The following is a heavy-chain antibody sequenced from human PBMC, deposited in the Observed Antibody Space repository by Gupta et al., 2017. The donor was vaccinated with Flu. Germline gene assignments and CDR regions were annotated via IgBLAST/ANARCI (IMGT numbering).Heavy chain of an antibody. CDR3: ARESGGSSVWTNWFDP. Sequence: QVQLVQSGTDMKKPRASVKVSCKASGYTFTDFYLDWVRPAPGQGLEWMGRINTKTGGTTYAQKFLGRITMTRDASINTVYMELNWLTSDDTAVYFCARESGGSSVWTNWFDPWGQGTLVTVSS. J-gene: IGHJ5*02. V-gene: IGHV1-2*06. CDR1: GYTFTDFY. D-gene: IGHD2-15*01. CDR2: INTKTGGT.